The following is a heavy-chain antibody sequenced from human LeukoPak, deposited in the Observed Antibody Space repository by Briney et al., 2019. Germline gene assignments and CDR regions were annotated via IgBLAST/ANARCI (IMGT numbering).Heavy chain of an antibody. CDR3: AKAYYYDRSGYAT. CDR2: ISGSGGRT. CDR1: GFTFSSYA. Sequence: GGSLRLSCAASGFTFSSYAMSWVRQAPGKGLEWVSAISGSGGRTKYAASVKGRFTISRDNSKNTLYLQINSLRAEDTAVYYCAKAYYYDRSGYATWGQGTLVTVSS. D-gene: IGHD3-22*01. J-gene: IGHJ5*02. V-gene: IGHV3-23*01.